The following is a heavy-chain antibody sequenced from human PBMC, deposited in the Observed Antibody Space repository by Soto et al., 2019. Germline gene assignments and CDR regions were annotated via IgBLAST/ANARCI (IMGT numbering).Heavy chain of an antibody. CDR1: GYTFTTYG. CDR3: ARQQWLYYYYGMDV. CDR2: ISAYNGNT. D-gene: IGHD6-19*01. V-gene: IGHV1-18*01. J-gene: IGHJ6*02. Sequence: QVQLVQSGAEVKKPGASVKVSCKASGYTFTTYGISWVRQDPGQGLEWMGWISAYNGNTNYAQKIQGRVTMTTDTSTSTAYMELRSLRSDDTAVYYCARQQWLYYYYGMDVWGQGTTVTVSS.